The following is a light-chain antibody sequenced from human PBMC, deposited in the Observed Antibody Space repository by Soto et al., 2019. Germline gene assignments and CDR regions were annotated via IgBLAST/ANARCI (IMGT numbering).Light chain of an antibody. V-gene: IGKV3-20*01. J-gene: IGKJ1*01. CDR1: QSVSSSY. CDR3: QQYGSSSWT. Sequence: EIVLTQSPGTLSLSPGERATLSCRASQSVSSSYIAWYQQKPGQAPRLLIYGASSRATGIPDRFSGSGSGTEFTLTISRLEPEDFAVYYCQQYGSSSWTFGQGTKVEIK. CDR2: GAS.